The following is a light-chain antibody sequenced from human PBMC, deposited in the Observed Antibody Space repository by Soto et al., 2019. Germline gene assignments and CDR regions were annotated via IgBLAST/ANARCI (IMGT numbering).Light chain of an antibody. CDR2: DAS. CDR3: QQSYRTPT. V-gene: IGKV1-8*01. J-gene: IGKJ5*01. CDR1: QDIGTY. Sequence: AIRMTQSPSSFSASTGDRVSITCRATQDIGTYLAWYQQIPGKAPKLLIYDASSLESGVPSRFSGSGSGTDYTLTISSLQPEDFATYYCQQSYRTPTFGQGTRLEIK.